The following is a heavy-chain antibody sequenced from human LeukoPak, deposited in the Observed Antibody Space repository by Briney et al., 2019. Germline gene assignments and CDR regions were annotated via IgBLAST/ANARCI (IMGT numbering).Heavy chain of an antibody. D-gene: IGHD3-22*01. CDR1: GFTFSSYA. J-gene: IGHJ4*02. Sequence: PGGSLRLSCAASGFTFSSYAMSWVRQAPGKGLEWVSAISAGGGSTYYADSVKGRFTISRDNSKNTLYLQMNSLRPEDTAVYYCTTDRNYYDRSGHYYRDDSWGQGTLVTVSS. CDR2: ISAGGGST. CDR3: TTDRNYYDRSGHYYRDDS. V-gene: IGHV3-23*01.